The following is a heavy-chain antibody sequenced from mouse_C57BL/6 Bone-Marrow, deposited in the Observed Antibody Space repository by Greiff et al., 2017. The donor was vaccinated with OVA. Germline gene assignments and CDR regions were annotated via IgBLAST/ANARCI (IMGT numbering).Heavy chain of an antibody. Sequence: VQLKQSGPGLVKPSQSLSLTCSVTGYSITSGYYWNWIRQFPGNKLEWMGYISYDGSNNYNPSLKNRISITRDTSKNQFFLKLNSVTTEDTATYYCARAYGSRTWYFDVWGTGTTVTVSS. D-gene: IGHD1-1*01. V-gene: IGHV3-6*01. CDR1: GYSITSGYY. CDR2: ISYDGSN. J-gene: IGHJ1*03. CDR3: ARAYGSRTWYFDV.